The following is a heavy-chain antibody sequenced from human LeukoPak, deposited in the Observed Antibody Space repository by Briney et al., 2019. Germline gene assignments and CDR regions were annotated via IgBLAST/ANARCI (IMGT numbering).Heavy chain of an antibody. CDR1: GFTFTSYD. D-gene: IGHD3-22*01. CDR3: AKDLYPLSSGYLFDY. V-gene: IGHV3-23*01. J-gene: IGHJ4*02. CDR2: ISGSGGST. Sequence: PGGSLRLSCAASGFTFTSYDMSWVRQAPGKGLEWVSGISGSGGSTYYADSVKGRFTISRDNSKNTLYLQMNSLRDEDTAVYYCAKDLYPLSSGYLFDYLGQGTLVTVSS.